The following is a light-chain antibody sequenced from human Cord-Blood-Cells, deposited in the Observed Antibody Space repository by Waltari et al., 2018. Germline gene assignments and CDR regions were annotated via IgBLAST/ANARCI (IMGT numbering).Light chain of an antibody. Sequence: QSVLTQPPSVSGAPGPRVTISCTGSSSNIGAGYDVHWYQQLPGTAPKLLIYGNSNRPAGVPDRFSGSKSGTSASLAITGLQAEDEADYYCQSYDSSLGGWVFGGGTKLTVL. CDR1: SSNIGAGYD. CDR2: GNS. V-gene: IGLV1-40*01. CDR3: QSYDSSLGGWV. J-gene: IGLJ3*02.